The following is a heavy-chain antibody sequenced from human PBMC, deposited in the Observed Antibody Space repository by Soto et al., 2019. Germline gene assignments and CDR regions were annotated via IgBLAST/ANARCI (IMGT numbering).Heavy chain of an antibody. D-gene: IGHD3-10*01. CDR2: ISSSSSYI. Sequence: EVQLVESGGGLVKPGGSLRLSCAASGFTFSSYSMNWVRQAPGKGLEWVSSISSSSSYIYYADSVKGRFTISRDNAKNSLYLQMNRLRAEDTAVSYCARARRGVGEFDYSYDGMDVWGQGTTVTVSS. V-gene: IGHV3-21*01. CDR1: GFTFSSYS. CDR3: ARARRGVGEFDYSYDGMDV. J-gene: IGHJ6*02.